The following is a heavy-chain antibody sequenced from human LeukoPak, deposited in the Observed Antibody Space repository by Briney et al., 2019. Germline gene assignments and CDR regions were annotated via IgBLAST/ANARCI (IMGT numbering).Heavy chain of an antibody. CDR2: INPNSGGT. CDR3: ARTRVVPAAIGGGNLFDP. CDR1: GYTFTGYY. V-gene: IGHV1-2*02. J-gene: IGHJ5*02. Sequence: ASVKVSCKASGYTFTGYYMHWVRQAPGQGLEWMGWINPNSGGTNCAQKFQGRVTMTRDTSISTAYMELSRLRSDDTAVYYCARTRVVPAAIGGGNLFDPWGQGTLVTVSS. D-gene: IGHD2-2*02.